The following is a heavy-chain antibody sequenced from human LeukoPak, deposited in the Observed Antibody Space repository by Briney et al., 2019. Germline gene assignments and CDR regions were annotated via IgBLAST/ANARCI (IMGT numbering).Heavy chain of an antibody. CDR2: INPTGANT. J-gene: IGHJ4*02. CDR1: GFTFSNYA. D-gene: IGHD4-17*01. V-gene: IGHV3-23*01. CDR3: AKHQDNYGDSLFDS. Sequence: GGSLRLSCAASGFTFSNYAVNWVRQAPGKGLEWVSAINPTGANTYYADSVKGRFTISRDNSKDTMYLQMSSLRVDDTAVYYCAKHQDNYGDSLFDSWGQGTLVTVSS.